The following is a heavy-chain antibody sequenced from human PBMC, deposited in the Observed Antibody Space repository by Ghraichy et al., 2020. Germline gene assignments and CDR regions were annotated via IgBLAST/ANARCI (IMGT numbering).Heavy chain of an antibody. D-gene: IGHD3-3*01. CDR1: GGSFSGYY. CDR3: ARGCRRLRFLEWQSRGSGNWFDP. Sequence: SETLSLTCAVYGGSFSGYYWSWIRQPPGKGLEWIGEINHSGSTNYNPSLKSRVTISVDTSKNQFSLKLCSVTAADTAVYYCARGCRRLRFLEWQSRGSGNWFDPWGQGTLVTVSS. J-gene: IGHJ5*02. V-gene: IGHV4-34*01. CDR2: INHSGST.